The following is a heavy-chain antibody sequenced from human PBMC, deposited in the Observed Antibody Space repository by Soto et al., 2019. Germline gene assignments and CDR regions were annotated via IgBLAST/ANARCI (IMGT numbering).Heavy chain of an antibody. CDR1: GFTFSSYW. CDR2: IKQDGSGK. CDR3: ARDVVSVRGVIIRVYYYYGMDV. Sequence: VGSLRLSCAASGFTFSSYWMSWVRQAPGRGLEWVANIKQDGSGKYYVDSVKGRFTISRDNAKNSLYLQMNSLRAEDTAVYYCARDVVSVRGVIIRVYYYYGMDVWGQGTTVTVSS. J-gene: IGHJ6*02. V-gene: IGHV3-7*01. D-gene: IGHD3-10*01.